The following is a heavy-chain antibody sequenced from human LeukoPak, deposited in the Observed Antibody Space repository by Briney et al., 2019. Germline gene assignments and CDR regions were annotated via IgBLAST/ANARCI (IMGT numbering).Heavy chain of an antibody. CDR3: ARDRIRKTWAFDI. Sequence: GGSLRLSCTVSGFTVSSNSMSWVRQAPGKGLEWVSFIYSDNTHYSDSVKGRFTISRDNAKNSLYLQMNSLRAEDTAVYYCARDRIRKTWAFDIWGQGTMVTVSS. J-gene: IGHJ3*02. CDR2: IYSDNT. CDR1: GFTVSSNS. D-gene: IGHD1-14*01. V-gene: IGHV3-53*01.